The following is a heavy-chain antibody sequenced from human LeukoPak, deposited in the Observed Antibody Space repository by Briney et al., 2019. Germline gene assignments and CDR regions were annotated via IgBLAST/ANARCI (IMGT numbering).Heavy chain of an antibody. CDR2: IIPIFGTA. Sequence: ASVKVPCKASGYTFTGYYMHWVRQAPGQGLEWMGGIIPIFGTANYAQKFQGRVTITADESTSTAYMELSSLRSEDTAVYYCSITGTKGSLDYWGQGTLVTVSS. V-gene: IGHV1-69*13. J-gene: IGHJ4*02. CDR1: GYTFTGYY. D-gene: IGHD1-7*01. CDR3: SITGTKGSLDY.